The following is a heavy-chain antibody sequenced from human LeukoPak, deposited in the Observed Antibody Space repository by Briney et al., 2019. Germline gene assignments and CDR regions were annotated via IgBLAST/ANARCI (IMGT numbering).Heavy chain of an antibody. V-gene: IGHV3-7*03. J-gene: IGHJ4*02. CDR3: AKHPDFDY. Sequence: GGSLRLSCAASGFTFSSYGMHWVRQAPGKGLEWVANIKQDGSEKYYVDSVKGRFTISRDNAKNSLYLQMDSLRAEDTAVYYCAKHPDFDYWGQGTLVTVSS. CDR1: GFTFSSYG. CDR2: IKQDGSEK.